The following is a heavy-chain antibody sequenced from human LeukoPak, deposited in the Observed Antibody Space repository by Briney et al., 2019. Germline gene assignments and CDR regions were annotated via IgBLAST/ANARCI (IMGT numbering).Heavy chain of an antibody. CDR3: ARHFRSAASQRAFDS. Sequence: PSETLSLTSTVSGGSISSYYWSWIRQPPGKGLEWVAYIYSSGRTDYNPSLKRRVTISVDKSKKQFSLKLSSVTAADTAVYYCARHFRSAASQRAFDSWGQGTLVTVSS. CDR1: GGSISSYY. CDR2: IYSSGRT. D-gene: IGHD6-6*01. J-gene: IGHJ4*02. V-gene: IGHV4-4*09.